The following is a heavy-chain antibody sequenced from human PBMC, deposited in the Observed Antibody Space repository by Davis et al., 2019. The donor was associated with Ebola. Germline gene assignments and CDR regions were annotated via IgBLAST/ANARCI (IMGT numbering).Heavy chain of an antibody. D-gene: IGHD6-6*01. CDR1: GFTFSSYG. V-gene: IGHV3-30*03. Sequence: GESLKISCAASGFTFSSYGMHWVRQAPGKGLEWVAVISYDGSNKYYADSVKGRFTISRDNSKNTLYLQMNSLRAEDTAVYYCARDGQLVGAFDIWGQGTMVTVSS. CDR3: ARDGQLVGAFDI. J-gene: IGHJ3*02. CDR2: ISYDGSNK.